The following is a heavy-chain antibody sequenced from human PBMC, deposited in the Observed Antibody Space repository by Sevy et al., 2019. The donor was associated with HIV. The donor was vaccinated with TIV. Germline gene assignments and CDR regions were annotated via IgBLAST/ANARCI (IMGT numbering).Heavy chain of an antibody. CDR3: ARPYDSIYFDY. Sequence: GGSLRLSCAASGFTFSSYAMHWVRQAPGKGLEWVAVISYDGSNKYYADSVKGRFTISRDNSKNTLYLQMNSLRAEDTAVYYCARPYDSIYFDYWGQGTLVTVSS. CDR1: GFTFSSYA. CDR2: ISYDGSNK. D-gene: IGHD3-22*01. J-gene: IGHJ4*02. V-gene: IGHV3-30-3*01.